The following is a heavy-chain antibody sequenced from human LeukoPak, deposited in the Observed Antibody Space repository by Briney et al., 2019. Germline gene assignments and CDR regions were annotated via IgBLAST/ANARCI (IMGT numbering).Heavy chain of an antibody. CDR3: ARDGELDYYGMDV. V-gene: IGHV4-4*02. Sequence: PSENLSLTCAVSGGSISSSNWWSWVRQPPGKGLEWIGEIYHSGSTNYNPSLKSRVTISVDKSKNQFSLKLSSVTAADTAVYYCARDGELDYYGMDVWGQGTTVTVSS. J-gene: IGHJ6*02. CDR1: GGSISSSNW. CDR2: IYHSGST. D-gene: IGHD6-13*01.